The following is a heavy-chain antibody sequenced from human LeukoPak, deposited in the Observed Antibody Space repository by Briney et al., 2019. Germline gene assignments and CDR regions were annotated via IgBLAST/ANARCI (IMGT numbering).Heavy chain of an antibody. Sequence: GGSLRLSCAASGFTFSNYDMHWVRQAPGKGLEWVAFIRYEGSNKYYADSVKGRFTISRDNSKNTLYLEMNSLRAEDTAVYYCAKGASWFGELLAPSPDYWGQGTLVTVSS. CDR1: GFTFSNYD. CDR2: IRYEGSNK. V-gene: IGHV3-30*02. D-gene: IGHD3-10*01. J-gene: IGHJ4*02. CDR3: AKGASWFGELLAPSPDY.